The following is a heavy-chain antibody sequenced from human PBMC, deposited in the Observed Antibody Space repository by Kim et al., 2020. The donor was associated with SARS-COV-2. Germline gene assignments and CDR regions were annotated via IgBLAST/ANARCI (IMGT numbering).Heavy chain of an antibody. D-gene: IGHD3-16*01. CDR2: INHSGST. V-gene: IGHV4-34*01. Sequence: SETLSLTCAVYGGSFSGYYWSWIRQPPGKGLEWIGEINHSGSTNYNPSLKSRVTISVDTSKNQFSLKLSSVTAADTAVYYCATLRVGGNDYWGQGTLVTV. CDR1: GGSFSGYY. CDR3: ATLRVGGNDY. J-gene: IGHJ4*02.